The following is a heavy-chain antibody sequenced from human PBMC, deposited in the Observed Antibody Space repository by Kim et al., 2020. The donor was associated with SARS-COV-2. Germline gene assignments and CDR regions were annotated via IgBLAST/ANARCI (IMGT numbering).Heavy chain of an antibody. V-gene: IGHV2-5*02. D-gene: IGHD3-10*01. J-gene: IGHJ4*02. CDR1: GFPPSTSGVG. CDR2: IYWVVDK. CDR3: AQRQGGGPGGYDY. Sequence: SGPTLVNPTQTLTLTCTSSGFPPSTSGVGLGWIRQPPGKPLEWLALIYWVVDKRSTPPLKSRLTIPKDTPKTQVVLTMTNMDPVDTATYYCAQRQGGGPGGYDYWGQGTLVTVSS.